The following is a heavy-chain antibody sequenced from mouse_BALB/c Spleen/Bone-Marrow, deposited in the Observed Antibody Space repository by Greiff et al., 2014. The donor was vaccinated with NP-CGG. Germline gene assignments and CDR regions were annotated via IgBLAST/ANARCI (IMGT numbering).Heavy chain of an antibody. J-gene: IGHJ4*01. CDR1: GYTFTTYY. CDR3: ARWLLPYYAMDY. CDR2: IYPRNVNT. D-gene: IGHD2-3*01. V-gene: IGHV1S56*01. Sequence: QVQLKHSGPELVKPGASVRMSCKASGYTFTTYYIHWVKKRPGQGLEWIGWIYPRNVNTNYNEKFRGKATLTADKSSSTAYMQLSSLTSEDSAVYFCARWLLPYYAMDYWGQGTSVTVSS.